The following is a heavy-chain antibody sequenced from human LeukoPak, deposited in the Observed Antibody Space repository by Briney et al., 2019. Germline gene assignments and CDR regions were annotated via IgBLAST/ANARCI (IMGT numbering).Heavy chain of an antibody. J-gene: IGHJ4*02. CDR1: GFTFSNYW. CDR2: ISGGGGST. Sequence: GGSLRLSCAASGFTFSNYWIHWVRQAPGKGLEWVSAISGGGGSTYYADSVKGRFTISRDNSKNTLYLQMNSLRAEDTAVYYCAKDHSSSWTCYDYWGQGTLVTVSS. CDR3: AKDHSSSWTCYDY. V-gene: IGHV3-23*01. D-gene: IGHD6-13*01.